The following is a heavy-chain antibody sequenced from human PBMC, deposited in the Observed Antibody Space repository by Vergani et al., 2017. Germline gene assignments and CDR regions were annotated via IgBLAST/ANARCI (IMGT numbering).Heavy chain of an antibody. V-gene: IGHV4-38-2*01. D-gene: IGHD5-12*01. J-gene: IGHJ6*02. CDR2: IYHSGST. CDR1: GYSISSGYY. Sequence: QVQLQESGPGLVKPSETLSLTCAVSGYSISSGYYWGWIRQPPGKGLEWIGSIYHSGSTYYNPSLKSRVTISLETSKNQFSLKLSSVTAADTAVYYCARLRLEDSGYDFGGMDVWGQGTTVIVSS. CDR3: ARLRLEDSGYDFGGMDV.